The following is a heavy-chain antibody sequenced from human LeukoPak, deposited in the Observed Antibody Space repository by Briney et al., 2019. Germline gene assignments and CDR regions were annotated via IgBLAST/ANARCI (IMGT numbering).Heavy chain of an antibody. Sequence: SETLSLTCTVSGGSISSYYWSWIRQPPGKGLEWIGYIYYSGSTNYNPSLESRVTISVDTSKNQFSLKLSSVTAADTAVYYCAGGVVAALDFDYWGQGTLVTVSS. J-gene: IGHJ4*02. CDR2: IYYSGST. D-gene: IGHD2-15*01. CDR3: AGGVVAALDFDY. CDR1: GGSISSYY. V-gene: IGHV4-59*01.